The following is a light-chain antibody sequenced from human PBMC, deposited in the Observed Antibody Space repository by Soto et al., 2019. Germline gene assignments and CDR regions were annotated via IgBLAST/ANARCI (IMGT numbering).Light chain of an antibody. V-gene: IGKV1-39*01. CDR3: QQSYGTPIP. J-gene: IGKJ5*01. CDR1: LPISNY. Sequence: IQMTQSPSSLSASVGDRVTITCRASLPISNYLAWYQQKPGKAPNLLIYVASSLQSEVPSRFSGSGSGTDFTLTITSLQPEDFATYYCQQSYGTPIPFGQVTRLEIK. CDR2: VAS.